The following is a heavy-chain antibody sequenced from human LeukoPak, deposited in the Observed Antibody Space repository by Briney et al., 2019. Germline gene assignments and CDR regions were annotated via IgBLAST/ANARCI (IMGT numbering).Heavy chain of an antibody. CDR1: GFSLRLYW. J-gene: IGHJ4*02. D-gene: IGHD3-16*01. V-gene: IGHV3-7*01. Sequence: AGGSLRLSCAASGFSLRLYWMSWVRQAPGKGLERVANIKQDGSDKHYVEAVKGRFTISRDNAKNSLYLQMNSLRAEDTAVYYCARDHYYASLYYFDYWGQGTLVTVSS. CDR2: IKQDGSDK. CDR3: ARDHYYASLYYFDY.